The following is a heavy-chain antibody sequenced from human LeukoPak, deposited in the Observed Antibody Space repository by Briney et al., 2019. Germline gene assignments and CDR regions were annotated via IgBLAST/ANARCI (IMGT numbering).Heavy chain of an antibody. CDR2: IKSKADGGTT. V-gene: IGHV3-15*01. CDR1: GFTFSNAW. D-gene: IGHD1-26*01. CDR3: TADYPGRSNLFDY. J-gene: IGHJ4*02. Sequence: AGGSLRLSCAASGFTFSNAWMSWVRQAPGKGLEWVGRIKSKADGGTTDYTPPVKGRFAISRDDSKNTLYLQMNSLKTEDTAVYYCTADYPGRSNLFDYWGQGTLITVSS.